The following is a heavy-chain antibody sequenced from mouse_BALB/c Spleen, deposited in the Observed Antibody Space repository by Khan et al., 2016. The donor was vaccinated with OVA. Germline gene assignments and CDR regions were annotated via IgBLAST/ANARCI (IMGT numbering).Heavy chain of an antibody. Sequence: VQLQQSGPDLVKPGASVKMSCKASGYSFTGYYMNWVKQSHGKSLECIGRINPNTGNTNYNQKFKGKVVFIVDTSSSTVYMELRSLTSEDSAVXYCARGYDVFAYWGQGTLVTVSA. CDR1: GYSFTGYY. V-gene: IGHV1-26*01. CDR3: ARGYDVFAY. D-gene: IGHD2-14*01. CDR2: INPNTGNT. J-gene: IGHJ3*01.